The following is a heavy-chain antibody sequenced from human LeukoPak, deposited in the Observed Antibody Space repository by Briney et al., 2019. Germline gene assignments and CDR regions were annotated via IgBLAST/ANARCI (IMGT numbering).Heavy chain of an antibody. CDR1: EFTFSTYA. D-gene: IGHD3-16*02. Sequence: RGSLRLSCAASEFTFSTYAMNWVRQAPGKGLEWVSAIIGNGRRTSYADSVKGRFTISRDNAKNTLDLQMNSLTAGDTAVYFCAKGGSDYIWGSYRPFEYWGQGTLVTVSS. V-gene: IGHV3-23*01. J-gene: IGHJ4*02. CDR2: IIGNGRRT. CDR3: AKGGSDYIWGSYRPFEY.